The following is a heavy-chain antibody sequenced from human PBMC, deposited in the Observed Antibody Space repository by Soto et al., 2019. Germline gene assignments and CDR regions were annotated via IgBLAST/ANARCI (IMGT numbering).Heavy chain of an antibody. J-gene: IGHJ4*02. CDR2: ISYDGSNK. V-gene: IGHV3-30-3*01. D-gene: IGHD5-12*01. Sequence: GGSLRLSCAASGFTFSSYAMHWVRQAPGKGLEWVAVISYDGSNKYYADSVKGRFTISRDNSKNTLYLQMNSLRAEDTAVYYCARDKGYSGFRAFFDYWGQGTLVTVSS. CDR3: ARDKGYSGFRAFFDY. CDR1: GFTFSSYA.